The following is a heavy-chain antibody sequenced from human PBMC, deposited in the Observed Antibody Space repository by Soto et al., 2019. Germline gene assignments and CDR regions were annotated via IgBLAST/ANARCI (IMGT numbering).Heavy chain of an antibody. V-gene: IGHV1-2*02. CDR1: GYTFTGYY. Sequence: QVQLVQSGAEVKKPGASVKVSCKASGYTFTGYYMHWVRQAPGQGLEWMGWINPNSGGTNYAQKYQGRVSMTRETSISTAYRELSRVITEDKDVYYCSRDCVVMLYAQHYGMEGWGQCSTVTVS. CDR3: SRDCVVMLYAQHYGMEG. CDR2: INPNSGGT. J-gene: IGHJ6*02. D-gene: IGHD2-8*01.